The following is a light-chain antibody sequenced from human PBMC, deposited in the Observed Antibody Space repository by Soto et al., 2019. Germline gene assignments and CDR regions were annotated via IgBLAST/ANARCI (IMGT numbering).Light chain of an antibody. J-gene: IGKJ5*01. V-gene: IGKV1-5*03. CDR2: KAS. CDR1: QSISSW. CDR3: QQYNSYPIT. Sequence: DIPMTQSPSTLSASVGDRVTITCRASQSISSWLAWYQQKPGKAPKLLIYKASILASGVPSRFSGSGSGTEFTLTSSSLQPVDFATYYCQQYNSYPITFGQGTRLEIK.